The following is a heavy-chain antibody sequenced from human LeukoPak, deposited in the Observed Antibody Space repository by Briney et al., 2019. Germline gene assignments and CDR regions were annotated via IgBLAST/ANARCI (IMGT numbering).Heavy chain of an antibody. Sequence: SETLSLTCTVSGGSISSYYWSWIRQPAGKGLEWIGRIYTSGSTNYNPSLKSRVTMSVDTSKNQFSLKLSSVTAADTAVYYCARSVWDIVVVPAASYYYYMDVWGKGTTVTVSS. CDR1: GGSISSYY. J-gene: IGHJ6*03. D-gene: IGHD2-2*01. V-gene: IGHV4-4*07. CDR2: IYTSGST. CDR3: ARSVWDIVVVPAASYYYYMDV.